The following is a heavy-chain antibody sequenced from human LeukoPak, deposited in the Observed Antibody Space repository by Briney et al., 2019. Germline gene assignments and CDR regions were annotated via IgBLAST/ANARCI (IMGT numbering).Heavy chain of an antibody. J-gene: IGHJ4*02. V-gene: IGHV4-39*07. CDR1: GGSISSSSYY. CDR2: IYYSGST. Sequence: SETLSLTCTVSGGSISSSSYYWGWIRQPPGKGLEWIGSIYYSGSTYYNPSLKSRVTISVDTSKNQFSLKLSSVTAADTAVYYCARGGRAVARVFDYWGQGTLVTVSS. CDR3: ARGGRAVARVFDY. D-gene: IGHD6-19*01.